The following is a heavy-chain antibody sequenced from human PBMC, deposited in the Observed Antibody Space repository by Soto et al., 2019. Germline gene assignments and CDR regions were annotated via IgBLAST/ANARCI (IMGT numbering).Heavy chain of an antibody. CDR1: GYSFTSYW. J-gene: IGHJ4*02. CDR3: ARSFRDGYNHPGPIDY. V-gene: IGHV5-51*01. Sequence: ESLKISCKGSGYSFTSYWIGWVRQMPGKGLEWMGIIYPGDSDTRYSPSFQGQVTISADKSISTAYLQWSSLKASDTAMYYCARSFRDGYNHPGPIDYWGQGTLVTVSP. CDR2: IYPGDSDT. D-gene: IGHD5-12*01.